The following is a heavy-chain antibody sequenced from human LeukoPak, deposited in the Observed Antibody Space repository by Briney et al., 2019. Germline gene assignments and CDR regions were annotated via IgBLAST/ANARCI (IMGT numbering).Heavy chain of an antibody. V-gene: IGHV3-11*04. CDR1: GFTFSDYY. Sequence: GGSLRLSCAASGFTFSDYYMSWIRQAPGKGLEWVSSISSSGSTIYYADSVKGRFTISRDNAKNSLYLQMNSLRAEDTAVYYCARDRGIVVVTADYWGQGTLVTVSS. CDR3: ARDRGIVVVTADY. CDR2: ISSSGSTI. D-gene: IGHD3-22*01. J-gene: IGHJ4*02.